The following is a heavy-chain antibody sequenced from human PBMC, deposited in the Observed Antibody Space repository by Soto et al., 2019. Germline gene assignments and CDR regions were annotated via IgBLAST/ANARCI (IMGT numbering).Heavy chain of an antibody. CDR1: GFTFSSYA. D-gene: IGHD4-17*01. J-gene: IGHJ6*02. Sequence: EVQLLESGGGLVQPGGSLRLSCAASGFTFSSYAMSWVRQAPGMGLEWVSVISGSGYATYYADSVKGRFTVSRDNSNNTVYLQMNSLRAEDTAVYYCAKEDTVLVNYYYYYGMDVWGQGTTVTVSS. CDR2: ISGSGYAT. V-gene: IGHV3-23*01. CDR3: AKEDTVLVNYYYYYGMDV.